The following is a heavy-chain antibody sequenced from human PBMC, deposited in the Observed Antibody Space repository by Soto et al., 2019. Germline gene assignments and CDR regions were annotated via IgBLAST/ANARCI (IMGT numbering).Heavy chain of an antibody. J-gene: IGHJ3*02. CDR1: GFTFSDYY. D-gene: IGHD6-19*01. CDR2: ISSSGSTI. CDR3: ARDVVQWLVRRHDAFDI. V-gene: IGHV3-11*01. Sequence: QVQLVESGGGLVKPGGSLRLSCAASGFTFSDYYMSWIRQAPGKGLEWVSYISSSGSTIYYADSVKGRFTISRDNAKNSLNLQMNSLRAEDTAVYYCARDVVQWLVRRHDAFDIWGQGTMVTVSS.